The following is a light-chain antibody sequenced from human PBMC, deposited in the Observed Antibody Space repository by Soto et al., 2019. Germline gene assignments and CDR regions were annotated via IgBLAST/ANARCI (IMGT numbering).Light chain of an antibody. CDR2: GAS. CDR3: QQYGSSPPLS. J-gene: IGKJ4*01. CDR1: QSVSSSY. Sequence: EIVLTHSPGTLSLSPGERAALFGSAVQSVSSSYLAWYQQKPGQAPRLLIYGASSRATGIPDRFSGSGSGTDFTLTISRLEPEDFAVYYCQQYGSSPPLSFGGGTKVDIK. V-gene: IGKV3-20*01.